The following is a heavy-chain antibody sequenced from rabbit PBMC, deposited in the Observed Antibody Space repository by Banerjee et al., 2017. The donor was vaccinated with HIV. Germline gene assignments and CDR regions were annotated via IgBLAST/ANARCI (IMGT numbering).Heavy chain of an antibody. J-gene: IGHJ4*01. V-gene: IGHV1S7*01. D-gene: IGHD4-1*01. CDR3: VRGGVYTSGWKFNL. CDR1: GFDFSSYY. Sequence: QLKESGGGLVQPGGSLKLSCKASGFDFSSYYMSWVRQAPGKGLEWIGYIDPVFGTTYYASGVNGRFTISSHNAQNTLYLQLNSLTAADTATYFCVRGGVYTSGWKFNLWGPGTLVTVS. CDR2: IDPVFGTT.